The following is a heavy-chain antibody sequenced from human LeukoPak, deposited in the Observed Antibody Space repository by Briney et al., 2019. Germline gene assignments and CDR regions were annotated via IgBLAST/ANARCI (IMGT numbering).Heavy chain of an antibody. CDR3: ARAPPYYYNYFDY. Sequence: SSVKVSCTTSGYTFTDYGISWVRQAPGQGLEWMGWINPNSGGTNYAQKFQGWVTMTRDTSISTAYMELSRLRSDDTAVYYCARAPPYYYNYFDYWGQGTLVTVSS. V-gene: IGHV1-2*04. CDR1: GYTFTDYG. D-gene: IGHD3-22*01. CDR2: INPNSGGT. J-gene: IGHJ4*02.